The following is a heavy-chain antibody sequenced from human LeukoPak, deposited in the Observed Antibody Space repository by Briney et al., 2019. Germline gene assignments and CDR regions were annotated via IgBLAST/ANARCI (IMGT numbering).Heavy chain of an antibody. V-gene: IGHV3-23*01. Sequence: PGGSLRLSCTASGLSLNNYAMIWVRQFPGKGLEWVSASSSSDDGKWYAESVRGRFTISRDTSKNTVYLQMNSLRVEDEGVYYCVRDETLWTLDWWGQGTLVSVSS. J-gene: IGHJ4*02. CDR2: SSSSDDGK. CDR3: VRDETLWTLDW. CDR1: GLSLNNYA. D-gene: IGHD1-1*01.